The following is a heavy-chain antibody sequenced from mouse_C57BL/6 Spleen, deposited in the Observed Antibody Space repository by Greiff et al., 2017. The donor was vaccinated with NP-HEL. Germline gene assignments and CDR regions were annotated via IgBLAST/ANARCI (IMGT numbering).Heavy chain of an antibody. V-gene: IGHV1-69*01. Sequence: QVQLQQPGAELVMPGASVKLSCKASGYTFTSYWMHWVKQRPGQGLEWIGEIDPSDSYTNYNQKFKGKSTLTVDKSSSTAYMQLSSLTSEDSAVYYCARSGLAGGDMDYWGQGTSVTVSS. D-gene: IGHD4-1*01. CDR2: IDPSDSYT. J-gene: IGHJ4*01. CDR1: GYTFTSYW. CDR3: ARSGLAGGDMDY.